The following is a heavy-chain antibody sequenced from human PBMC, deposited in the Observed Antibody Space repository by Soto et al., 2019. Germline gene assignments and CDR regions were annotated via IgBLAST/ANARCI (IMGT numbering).Heavy chain of an antibody. CDR3: ARNYGHAFDI. CDR1: GGSISSYY. CDR2: IYYSGST. J-gene: IGHJ3*02. Sequence: QVQLQESGPGLVKPSETLPLTCTVSGGSISSYYWSWIRQPPGKGLEWIGYIYYSGSTNYNPSLKSRVTISVDTSKNQFSLKLSSVTAADTAVYYCARNYGHAFDIWGQGTMVTVSS. D-gene: IGHD1-7*01. V-gene: IGHV4-59*01.